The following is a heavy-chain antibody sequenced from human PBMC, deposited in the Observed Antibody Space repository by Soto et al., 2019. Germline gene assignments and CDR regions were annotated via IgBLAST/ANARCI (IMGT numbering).Heavy chain of an antibody. CDR3: ARCHPPYVVTPDYYYGMDV. Sequence: SETLSVTCSVSGDSINSDKYYWGWIRQPPGKGLEWIGEINHSGSTNYNPSLKSRVTISVDTSKNQFSLKPSSVTAADTAVYYCARCHPPYVVTPDYYYGMDVWGQGTTVTVSS. V-gene: IGHV4-39*07. J-gene: IGHJ6*02. CDR1: GDSINSDKYY. D-gene: IGHD2-21*02. CDR2: INHSGST.